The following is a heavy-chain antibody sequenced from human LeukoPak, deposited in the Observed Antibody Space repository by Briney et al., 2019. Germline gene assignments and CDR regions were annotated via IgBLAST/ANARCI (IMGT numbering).Heavy chain of an antibody. D-gene: IGHD2-2*01. CDR1: GFTFSSYA. V-gene: IGHV3-23*01. J-gene: IGHJ4*02. CDR2: ISGSGGST. Sequence: GGSLGLSCAASGFTFSSYAMSWVRQAPGKGLEWVSAISGSGGSTYYADSVKGRFTISRDNSKNTLYLQMNSLRAEDTAVYYCARPKRGYCSSTSCSYYFDYWGQGTLVTVSS. CDR3: ARPKRGYCSSTSCSYYFDY.